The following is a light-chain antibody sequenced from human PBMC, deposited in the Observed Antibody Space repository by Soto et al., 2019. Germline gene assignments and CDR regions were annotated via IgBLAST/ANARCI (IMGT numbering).Light chain of an antibody. J-gene: IGLJ1*01. Sequence: QSVLTQPPSASGSPGQSVTISCTVTSSDIGGYNFVSWYQQFPGKAPKLIIYEVTKRPSGVPDRFSGSKSGNTASLTVSGLQTADEADYYCSSYGGSNNFVFGTGTKVTVL. CDR2: EVT. CDR1: SSDIGGYNF. V-gene: IGLV2-8*01. CDR3: SSYGGSNNFV.